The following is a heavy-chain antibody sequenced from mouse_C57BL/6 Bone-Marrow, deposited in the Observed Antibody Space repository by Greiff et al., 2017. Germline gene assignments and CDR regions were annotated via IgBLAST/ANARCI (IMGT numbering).Heavy chain of an antibody. CDR1: GYTFTSYW. V-gene: IGHV1-61*01. CDR2: IYPSDSET. D-gene: IGHD2-3*01. J-gene: IGHJ1*03. CDR3: ARSGIYDGYYYWYFDV. Sequence: QVQLQQPGAELVRPGSSVKLSCKASGYTFTSYWMDWVKQRPGQGLEWIGNIYPSDSETHYNQKFKDKATLTVDKSSSTAYMQLSSLTSEDSAVYYCARSGIYDGYYYWYFDVWGTGTTVTVSS.